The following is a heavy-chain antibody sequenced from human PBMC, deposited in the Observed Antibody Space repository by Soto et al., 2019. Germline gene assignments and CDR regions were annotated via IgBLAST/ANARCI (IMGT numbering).Heavy chain of an antibody. CDR2: ISDRGETT. Sequence: EVQLLESGGDLVQSGGSVRLSCAASGFIFSICGMSWVRQAPGKGLEWVSGISDRGETTYYADSVKGRFTISRDNSKNTLYLQMDSLRAEDAALYYCATVRDVEIHSYFDNWGQGTLVTVSS. J-gene: IGHJ4*02. CDR1: GFIFSICG. V-gene: IGHV3-23*01. CDR3: ATVRDVEIHSYFDN.